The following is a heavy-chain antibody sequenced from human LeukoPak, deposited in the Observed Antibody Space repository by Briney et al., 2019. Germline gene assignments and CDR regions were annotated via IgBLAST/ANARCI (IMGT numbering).Heavy chain of an antibody. D-gene: IGHD6-13*01. Sequence: GGSLRLSCAASGFTFSSYAMHWVRQAPGKGLEWVAVISYDGSNKYYAESVKGRFTISRDNSKNTLYLQMNSLRAEDTAVYYCARDGIAAAGAFDIWGQGTMVTVSS. CDR3: ARDGIAAAGAFDI. J-gene: IGHJ3*02. CDR2: ISYDGSNK. CDR1: GFTFSSYA. V-gene: IGHV3-30*04.